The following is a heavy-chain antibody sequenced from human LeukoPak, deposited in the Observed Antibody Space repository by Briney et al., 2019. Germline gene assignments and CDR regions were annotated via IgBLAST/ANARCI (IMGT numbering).Heavy chain of an antibody. J-gene: IGHJ4*02. CDR1: GGSISGYY. D-gene: IGHD3-3*01. CDR2: IYYSGST. V-gene: IGHV4-59*01. CDR3: ARVGVVIVPIVSPYFDY. Sequence: SETLSLTCTVSGGSISGYYWSWIRQPPGKGLEWIGYIYYSGSTNYNPSLKSRVTISVDTSKNQFSLKLSSVTAADTAVYYCARVGVVIVPIVSPYFDYWGQGTLVTVSS.